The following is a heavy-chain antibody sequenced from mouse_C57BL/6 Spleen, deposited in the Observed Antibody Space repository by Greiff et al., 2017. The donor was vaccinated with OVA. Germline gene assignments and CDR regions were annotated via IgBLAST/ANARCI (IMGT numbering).Heavy chain of an antibody. D-gene: IGHD1-1*01. V-gene: IGHV6-3*01. CDR2: IRLKSDNYAT. CDR1: GFTFSNYW. Sequence: EVQGVESGGGLVQPGGSMKLSCVASGFTFSNYWMNWVRQSPEKGLEWVAQIRLKSDNYATHYAESVKGRFTISRDDSKSSVYLQMNNLRAEDTGIYYCIYGSSYDAMDYWGQGTSVTVSS. J-gene: IGHJ4*01. CDR3: IYGSSYDAMDY.